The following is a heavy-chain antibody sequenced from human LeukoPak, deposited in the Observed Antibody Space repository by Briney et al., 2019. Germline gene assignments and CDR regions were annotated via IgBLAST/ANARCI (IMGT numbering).Heavy chain of an antibody. CDR3: AKEFGRGRYSDDVFDM. Sequence: GGSLRLSCAASGFTVSGNYMSWVRQAPGKGLEWVSVIYSGGNTYYADSVKGRFTISRDNAKNPLYLQMNSLRTEDTALYFCAKEFGRGRYSDDVFDMWGQGTMVIVSS. CDR1: GFTVSGNY. CDR2: IYSGGNT. D-gene: IGHD1-26*01. J-gene: IGHJ3*02. V-gene: IGHV3-53*05.